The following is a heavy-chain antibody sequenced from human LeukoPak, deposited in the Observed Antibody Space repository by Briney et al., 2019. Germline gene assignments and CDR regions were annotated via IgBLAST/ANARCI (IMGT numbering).Heavy chain of an antibody. J-gene: IGHJ4*02. D-gene: IGHD5-24*01. Sequence: ASVKVSCTASGYTFTVYYMHWVRQAPGQGLEWMGWINANSGATNSAQKFQGRVTMTRDTSISTAYMELSRLRFDDTAVYYCARETDRDGYKDLDYWGQGTLVTVSA. CDR2: INANSGAT. CDR1: GYTFTVYY. V-gene: IGHV1-2*02. CDR3: ARETDRDGYKDLDY.